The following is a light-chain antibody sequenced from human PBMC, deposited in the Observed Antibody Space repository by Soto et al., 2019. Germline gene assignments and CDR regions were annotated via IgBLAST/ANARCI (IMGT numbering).Light chain of an antibody. V-gene: IGLV2-14*01. CDR1: SGDVGRYKF. Sequence: QSVLTQPASVSGSPGQSITISCTGTSGDVGRYKFVSWYQQHPDKAPKLMIYEVSDRPPGVSNRFSGSKSGNTASLTISGLQADDEADYYCSSYTSNTTCVFGGGTK. J-gene: IGLJ3*02. CDR3: SSYTSNTTCV. CDR2: EVS.